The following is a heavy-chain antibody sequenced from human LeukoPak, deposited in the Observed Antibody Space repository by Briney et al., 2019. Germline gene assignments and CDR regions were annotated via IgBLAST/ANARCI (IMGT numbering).Heavy chain of an antibody. Sequence: SETLSLTFTVSGSSVTSTIYYWSWIREPPGEGLQWIGYVSYTGIPTYNPSLKSRVTISLDTSKSQFSLQLSSVTAADTAIYYCATQQWIGTFHYWGQGALVTVSS. CDR1: GSSVTSTIYY. CDR3: ATQQWIGTFHY. V-gene: IGHV4-61*01. J-gene: IGHJ4*02. D-gene: IGHD3-10*01. CDR2: VSYTGIP.